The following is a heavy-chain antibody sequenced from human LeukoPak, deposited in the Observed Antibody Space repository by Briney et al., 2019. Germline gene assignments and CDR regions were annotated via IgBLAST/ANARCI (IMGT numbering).Heavy chain of an antibody. V-gene: IGHV3-66*01. D-gene: IGHD6-6*01. CDR1: GFTVSSNY. J-gene: IGHJ6*03. CDR2: IYSGGST. Sequence: GGSLRLSCAASGFTVSSNYMSWVRQAPGKGLEWVSVIYSGGSTYYADSVKGRFTISRDNSKNTLYLQMNSLRAEDTAVYYCARGSGGQQLIRGYYYMDVWGKGTTVTVSS. CDR3: ARGSGGQQLIRGYYYMDV.